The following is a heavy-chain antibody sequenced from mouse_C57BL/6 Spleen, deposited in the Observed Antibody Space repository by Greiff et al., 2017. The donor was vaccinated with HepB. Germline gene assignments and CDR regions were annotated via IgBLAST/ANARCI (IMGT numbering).Heavy chain of an antibody. D-gene: IGHD2-12*01. CDR2: INPYNGGT. J-gene: IGHJ4*01. CDR1: GYTFTDYY. V-gene: IGHV1-19*01. CDR3: ARIRPSYYAMDY. Sequence: VQLQQSGPVLVKPGASVKMSCKASGYTFTDYYMNWVKQSHGKSLEWIGVINPYNGGTSYNQKFKGKATLTVDKSSSTAYMELNSLTSEDSAVYYCARIRPSYYAMDYWGQGTSVTVSS.